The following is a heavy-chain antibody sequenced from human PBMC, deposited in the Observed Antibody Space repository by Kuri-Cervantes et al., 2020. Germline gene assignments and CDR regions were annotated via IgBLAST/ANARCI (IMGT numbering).Heavy chain of an antibody. J-gene: IGHJ4*02. CDR3: ARDRCSGGSCYSYFDY. D-gene: IGHD2-15*01. CDR2: IIPIFGTA. V-gene: IGHV1-69*05. Sequence: SVKVSCKASGYTFTNYGISWVRQAPGQGLEWMGGIIPIFGTANYAQKFQGRVTITTDESTSTAYMELSSLRSEDTAVYYCARDRCSGGSCYSYFDYWGQGTLVTVSS. CDR1: GYTFTNYG.